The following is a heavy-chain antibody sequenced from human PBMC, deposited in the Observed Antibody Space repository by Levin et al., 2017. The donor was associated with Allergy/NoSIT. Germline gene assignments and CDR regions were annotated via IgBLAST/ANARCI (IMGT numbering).Heavy chain of an antibody. CDR2: ISSSSSYI. J-gene: IGHJ3*02. Sequence: PGGSLRLSCAASGFTFSSYSMNWVRQAPGKGLEWVSSISSSSSYIYYADSVKGRFTISRDNAKNSLYLQMNSLRAEDTAVYYCARVGPSGYTGSGAFDIWGQGTMVTVSS. CDR3: ARVGPSGYTGSGAFDI. V-gene: IGHV3-21*01. CDR1: GFTFSSYS. D-gene: IGHD3-22*01.